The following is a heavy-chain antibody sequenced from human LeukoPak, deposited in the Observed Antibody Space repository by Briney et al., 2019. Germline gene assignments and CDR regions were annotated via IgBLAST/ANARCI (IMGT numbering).Heavy chain of an antibody. D-gene: IGHD3-10*01. Sequence: PGGSLRLSCAASGFTFSSYSMNWVRQAPGKGLAWVSSISGSGESTYYADSVKGRFTISRDNSKNTLYLQINSLRAEDTAVYYCARVIGSLDVWGQGTTVTVSS. CDR1: GFTFSSYS. CDR3: ARVIGSLDV. CDR2: ISGSGEST. J-gene: IGHJ6*02. V-gene: IGHV3-23*01.